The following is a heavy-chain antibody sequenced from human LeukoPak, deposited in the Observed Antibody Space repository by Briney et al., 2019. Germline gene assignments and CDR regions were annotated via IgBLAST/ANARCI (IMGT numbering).Heavy chain of an antibody. CDR2: FYYSGST. Sequence: SETLSLTCTVSGGSISSYYWSWIRQPPGKGLEWIGFFYYSGSTNYNPSLKSRVTMSVDPSKNHFSLKLSSVTAADTAVYYCARDHSDYPRVFDYWGQGTLVAVSS. CDR1: GGSISSYY. J-gene: IGHJ4*02. D-gene: IGHD3-22*01. V-gene: IGHV4-59*01. CDR3: ARDHSDYPRVFDY.